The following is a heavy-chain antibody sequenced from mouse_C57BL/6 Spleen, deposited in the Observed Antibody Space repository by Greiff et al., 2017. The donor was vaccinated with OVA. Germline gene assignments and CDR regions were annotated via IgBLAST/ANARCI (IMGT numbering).Heavy chain of an antibody. CDR3: ARGNYNYPDY. CDR1: GYAFSSSW. CDR2: IYPGDGDT. Sequence: QVQLQQSGPELVKPGASVKISCKASGYAFSSSWMNWVKQRPGKGLEWIGRIYPGDGDTNYNGKFKGKATLTADKSSSTAYMQLSSLTSEDSAVYFCARGNYNYPDYRGQGTTLTVSS. D-gene: IGHD1-3*01. J-gene: IGHJ2*01. V-gene: IGHV1-82*01.